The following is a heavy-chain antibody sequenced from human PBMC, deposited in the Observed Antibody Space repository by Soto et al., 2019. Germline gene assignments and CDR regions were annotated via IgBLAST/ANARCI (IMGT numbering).Heavy chain of an antibody. CDR2: IYYSGST. D-gene: IGHD3-16*02. J-gene: IGHJ3*02. CDR3: AREALEDDAFDI. V-gene: IGHV4-30-4*01. Sequence: QVQLHESCSGLVKPSQTLSLTCTVSGGSISSSDYYWTWIRQPPGKGLEWIGYIYYSGSTYYNPSLKSRVTMSVDTSKNQFSLKLSSVTAGDTAVYYCAREALEDDAFDIWGQGTMVTVSS. CDR1: GGSISSSDYY.